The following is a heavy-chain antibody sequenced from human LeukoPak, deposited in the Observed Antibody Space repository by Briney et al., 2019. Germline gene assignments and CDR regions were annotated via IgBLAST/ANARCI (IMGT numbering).Heavy chain of an antibody. CDR1: GGSISSSNW. V-gene: IGHV4-4*02. D-gene: IGHD2-21*02. Sequence: SGTLSLTCAVSGGSISSSNWWSWVRRPPGKGLEWIGEIYHSGSTNYNPSLKSRVTISVDKSKNQFSLKLSSVTAADAAVYYCARSLCGGDCYPDYWGQGTLVTVSS. CDR3: ARSLCGGDCYPDY. CDR2: IYHSGST. J-gene: IGHJ4*02.